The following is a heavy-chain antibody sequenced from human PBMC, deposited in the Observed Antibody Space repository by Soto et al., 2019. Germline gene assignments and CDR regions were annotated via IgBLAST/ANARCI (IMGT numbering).Heavy chain of an antibody. D-gene: IGHD6-19*01. Sequence: QVQLVQSGAEVKKPGASVKVSCKASGYTFSSYDINWVRQATGQGLEWMGWLNPNSGDTGYAQKFQGSVTLTRNTSIHTAYIELSSLTSDDTAVYYCATSGGGWYLYWGQGTLVTVSS. CDR2: LNPNSGDT. CDR1: GYTFSSYD. J-gene: IGHJ4*02. CDR3: ATSGGGWYLY. V-gene: IGHV1-8*01.